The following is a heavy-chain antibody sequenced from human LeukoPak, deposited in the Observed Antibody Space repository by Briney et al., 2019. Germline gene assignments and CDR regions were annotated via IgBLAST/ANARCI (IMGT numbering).Heavy chain of an antibody. CDR1: GGTFSSYA. Sequence: SVKVSCKASGGTFSSYAISWVRQAPGQGLEWMGGIIPIFGTANYAQKFQGRVTITADESTSTAYMELSSLRSEDTAVYYCAGDLGEGYSRALDYGMDVWGQGTTVTVSS. J-gene: IGHJ6*02. D-gene: IGHD6-13*01. V-gene: IGHV1-69*13. CDR2: IIPIFGTA. CDR3: AGDLGEGYSRALDYGMDV.